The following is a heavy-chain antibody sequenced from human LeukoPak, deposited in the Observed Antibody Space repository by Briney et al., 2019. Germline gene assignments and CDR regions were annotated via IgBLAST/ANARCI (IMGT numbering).Heavy chain of an antibody. J-gene: IGHJ5*02. CDR3: ARHGSVRSPLGP. CDR2: IYASGST. Sequence: SETLSLTCSVSGGSISSYYRSWIRQPPGKVLEWIGYIYASGSTNYNPSLKSRVTISVDTSKNQFSLNLTSVTAADTAVYYCARHGSVRSPLGPWGQGTLVTVSS. CDR1: GGSISSYY. V-gene: IGHV4-4*09. D-gene: IGHD3-10*01.